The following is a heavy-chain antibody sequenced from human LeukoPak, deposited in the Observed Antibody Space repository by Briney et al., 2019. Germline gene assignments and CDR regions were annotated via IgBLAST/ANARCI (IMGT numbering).Heavy chain of an antibody. D-gene: IGHD3-22*01. V-gene: IGHV4-38-2*02. CDR3: ARDRSGYYLGDAFDI. J-gene: IGHJ3*02. CDR2: IYHSGST. Sequence: PSETLSLTCSVSGYSISTDYYWGWVRPPPGKGLEWIGNIYHSGSTYYNPSLSSRVTMSGDTSKNQFSLKLSSVTAADTAVYYCARDRSGYYLGDAFDIWGQGTMVTVSS. CDR1: GYSISTDYY.